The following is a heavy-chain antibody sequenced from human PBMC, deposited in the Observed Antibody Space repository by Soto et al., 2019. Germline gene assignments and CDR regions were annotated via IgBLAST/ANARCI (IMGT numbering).Heavy chain of an antibody. V-gene: IGHV3-66*01. CDR1: GFTVSSNS. J-gene: IGHJ6*03. CDR2: IYSGGST. D-gene: IGHD6-13*01. CDR3: ATTAAAAGIISYYYYMDV. Sequence: EVQLVESGGGLVQPGGSLRLSCPASGFTVSSNSMGWVRQAPGKGLEWVSVIYSGGSTYYADSVKGRSTISRDNSKNTLYLQMNSLRAEDTAVYYCATTAAAAGIISYYYYMDVWGKGTTVTVSS.